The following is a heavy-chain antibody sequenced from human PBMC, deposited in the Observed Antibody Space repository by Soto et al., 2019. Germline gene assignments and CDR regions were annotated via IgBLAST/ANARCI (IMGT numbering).Heavy chain of an antibody. CDR1: EFTFSSYD. CDR3: ARAKVRAPGGTVWFDP. V-gene: IGHV3-13*01. Sequence: EVQLVESGGGLVQPGGSLRLSCAASEFTFSSYDMHWVRQATRKGLEWVSGIGTAGQTFYPDSVKGRFTISRENAKNSLYLQMNSLRAGDTAVYYCARAKVRAPGGTVWFDPWGQGTLVTVSS. CDR2: IGTAGQT. J-gene: IGHJ5*02. D-gene: IGHD3-10*01.